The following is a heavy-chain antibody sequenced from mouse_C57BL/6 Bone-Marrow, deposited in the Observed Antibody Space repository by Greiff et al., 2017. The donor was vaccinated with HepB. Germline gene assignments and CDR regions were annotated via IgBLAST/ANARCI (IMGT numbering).Heavy chain of an antibody. J-gene: IGHJ2*01. CDR3: TRDDGYCFFDY. CDR1: GYTFTDYE. V-gene: IGHV1-15*01. D-gene: IGHD2-3*01. CDR2: IDPETGGT. Sequence: QVQLKESGAELVRPGASVTLSCKASGYTFTDYEMHWVKQTPVHGLEWIGAIDPETGGTAYNQKFKGKAILTADKSSSTAYMELRSLTSEDSAVYYCTRDDGYCFFDYWGQGTTLTVSS.